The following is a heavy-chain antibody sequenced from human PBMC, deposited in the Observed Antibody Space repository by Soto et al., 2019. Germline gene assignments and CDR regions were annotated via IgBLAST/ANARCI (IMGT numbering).Heavy chain of an antibody. CDR1: GFSVSDNY. CDR3: ARVRQRSGNNYMPLRPNGFDV. Sequence: GGSLRLSCAASGFSVSDNYLTWVRQAPGKGLEWVSVIYGGTSIFYADSVKGRFTISRDNSVNTVFLQMSSLRAEDSAVYYCARVRQRSGNNYMPLRPNGFDVWGRGTTVTVSS. V-gene: IGHV3-53*01. CDR2: IYGGTSI. J-gene: IGHJ3*01. D-gene: IGHD1-26*01.